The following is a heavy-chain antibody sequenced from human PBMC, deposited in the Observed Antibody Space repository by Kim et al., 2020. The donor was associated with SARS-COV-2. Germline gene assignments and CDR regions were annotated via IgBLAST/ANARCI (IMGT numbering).Heavy chain of an antibody. J-gene: IGHJ4*02. D-gene: IGHD3-10*01. CDR3: AKEGGGSYYIF. CDR2: ISYDGGDR. V-gene: IGHV3-30-3*02. Sequence: GGSLRLSCAASGFTFSSYAMHWVRQAPGKGLEWVTSISYDGGDRDYPDSVKGRFTISRDNSMNTLYLQMNSLRAEDTAVYYCAKEGGGSYYIFWGQGTLVTVSS. CDR1: GFTFSSYA.